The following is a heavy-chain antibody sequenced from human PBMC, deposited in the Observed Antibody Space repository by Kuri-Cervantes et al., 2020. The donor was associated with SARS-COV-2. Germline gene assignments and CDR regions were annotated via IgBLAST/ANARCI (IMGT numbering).Heavy chain of an antibody. CDR2: ISSSSSYI. Sequence: GESLKISCAASGFTFSSYSMNWVRQAPGKGLEWVSSISSSSSYIYYADSVKGRFTISRDNAKNSLYLQMNSLRAEDTAVYYCARVYGGSYYNWFDPWGQGTLVTVSS. CDR3: ARVYGGSYYNWFDP. CDR1: GFTFSSYS. J-gene: IGHJ5*02. D-gene: IGHD1-26*01. V-gene: IGHV3-21*01.